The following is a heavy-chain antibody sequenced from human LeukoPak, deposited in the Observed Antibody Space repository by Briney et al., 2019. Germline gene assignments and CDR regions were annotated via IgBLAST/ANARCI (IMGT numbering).Heavy chain of an antibody. CDR2: IIPIFGTA. V-gene: IGHV1-69*01. J-gene: IGHJ4*02. Sequence: SVKVSCKASGGTFISYAISWVRQAPGQGLEWMGGIIPIFGTANYAQKFQGRVTITADESTSTAYMELSSLRSEDTAVYYCARAKVPAAMAELDYWGQGTLVTVSS. CDR1: GGTFISYA. D-gene: IGHD2-2*01. CDR3: ARAKVPAAMAELDY.